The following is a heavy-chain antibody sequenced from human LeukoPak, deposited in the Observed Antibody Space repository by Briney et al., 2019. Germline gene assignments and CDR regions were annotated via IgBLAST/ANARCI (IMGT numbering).Heavy chain of an antibody. J-gene: IGHJ6*02. D-gene: IGHD6-6*01. CDR1: GGSISSYY. Sequence: SETLSLTCTVSGGSISSYYWSWIRQPPGKGLEWIGYIYYSGSTNYNPSLKSRVTISVDTSKNQFSLKLSSVTAADTAVYYCARRGGYSSSPYYYYGMDVWGQGTTVTVSS. V-gene: IGHV4-59*08. CDR3: ARRGGYSSSPYYYYGMDV. CDR2: IYYSGST.